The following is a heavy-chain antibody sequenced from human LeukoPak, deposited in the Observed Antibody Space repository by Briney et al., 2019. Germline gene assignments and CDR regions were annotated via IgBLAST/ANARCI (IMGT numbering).Heavy chain of an antibody. CDR2: IKQDGSGK. CDR1: GFTFSTYW. V-gene: IGHV3-7*01. CDR3: ARDRGVAADGTVGWFDP. D-gene: IGHD6-13*01. J-gene: IGHJ5*02. Sequence: PGGSLRLSCAAYGFTFSTYWMTWVRQAPGKGLEWVANIKQDGSGKTYVDSVKGRFTISRDNAKNSLYLQMNSLRAEDTAVYYCARDRGVAADGTVGWFDPWGQGTLVTVSS.